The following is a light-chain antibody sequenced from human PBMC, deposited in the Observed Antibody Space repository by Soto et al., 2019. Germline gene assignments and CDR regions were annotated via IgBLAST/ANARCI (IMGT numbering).Light chain of an antibody. V-gene: IGKV3-20*01. Sequence: EIVLTQSPGTLSLSPGERATLSCRASQSVSSSYLAWYQQKPGQAPRLLIYGASSRATGIPDRFSGSGSGTDFTLTISRLEQEDFAVYYCQQYGSSPPGTFGQGTKVEIK. J-gene: IGKJ1*01. CDR2: GAS. CDR1: QSVSSSY. CDR3: QQYGSSPPGT.